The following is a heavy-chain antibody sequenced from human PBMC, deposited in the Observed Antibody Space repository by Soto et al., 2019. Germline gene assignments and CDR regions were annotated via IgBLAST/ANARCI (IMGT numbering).Heavy chain of an antibody. CDR1: GYTFGSYD. CDR2: MNPSSGST. CDR3: ARGGSYSWSVYDF. J-gene: IGHJ4*02. Sequence: ASVKVSCKTSGYTFGSYDINWVRQATGQGLEWMGWMNPSSGSTGYAQKFQDRVTLTRNTSISTAYMELSSLRSEDTAVYYCARGGSYSWSVYDFWGEGTRVTVAS. D-gene: IGHD3-3*01. V-gene: IGHV1-8*01.